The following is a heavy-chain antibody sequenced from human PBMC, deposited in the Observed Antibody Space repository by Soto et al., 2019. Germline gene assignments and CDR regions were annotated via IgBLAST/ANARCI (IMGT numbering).Heavy chain of an antibody. CDR3: ARIHWAQSSLDY. Sequence: QLQLQESGSRLEEPADTLSLTCAASGGSISNGAFSLGWIRQPPGLGLEWIGYVTHSGTAYSIPSLNGRLTLSVDSSQTQFSLKLTSVTAADSAFYYCARIHWAQSSLDYWGRGILVTVSS. CDR2: VTHSGTA. J-gene: IGHJ4*02. CDR1: GGSISNGAFS. D-gene: IGHD6-19*01. V-gene: IGHV4-30-2*01.